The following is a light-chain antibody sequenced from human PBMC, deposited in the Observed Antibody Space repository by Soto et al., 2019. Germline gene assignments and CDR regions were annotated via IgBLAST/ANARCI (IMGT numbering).Light chain of an antibody. CDR2: KAS. CDR3: QQYNSYSWT. J-gene: IGKJ1*01. V-gene: IGKV1-5*03. Sequence: DIQMTQSPSTLSASVGDGVIITCRASQSISSWLAWYQQKPGKAPKLLIYKASSLESGVPSRFSGSGSGTEFTLTISSLQPDDFATYYCQQYNSYSWTFGQGTKVEIK. CDR1: QSISSW.